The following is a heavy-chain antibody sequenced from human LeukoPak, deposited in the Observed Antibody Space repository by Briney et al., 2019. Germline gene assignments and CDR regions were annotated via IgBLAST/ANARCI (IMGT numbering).Heavy chain of an antibody. D-gene: IGHD2-15*01. J-gene: IGHJ6*02. CDR3: ARDSGGSSHYYYYGMDV. V-gene: IGHV1-46*01. CDR1: GYTFTSYY. CDR2: INPSGGST. Sequence: ASVKVSCKASGYTFTSYYMHWVRQAPGQGLEWMGIINPSGGSTSYAQKFQGRVTMTRDTSTSTVYMELSSLRSEDTAVYYCARDSGGSSHYYYYGMDVWGQGTTVTVSS.